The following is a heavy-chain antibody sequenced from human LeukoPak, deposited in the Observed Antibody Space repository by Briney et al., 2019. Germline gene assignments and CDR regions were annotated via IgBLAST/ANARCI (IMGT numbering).Heavy chain of an antibody. J-gene: IGHJ4*02. D-gene: IGHD6-13*01. V-gene: IGHV4-30-2*01. CDR3: GRGGIAAAASGIDY. Sequence: PSETLSLTCAVSGGSISSGGYSWSWLRQPPGKGLGWIGNIYQSGSTYYNPSLKSRVTISVDRSKNQFSLKLSSVTAADTAVYYCGRGGIAAAASGIDYWGQGTLVTVSS. CDR2: IYQSGST. CDR1: GGSISSGGYS.